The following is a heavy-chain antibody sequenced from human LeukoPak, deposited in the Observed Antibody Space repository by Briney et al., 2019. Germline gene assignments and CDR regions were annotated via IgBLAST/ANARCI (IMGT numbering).Heavy chain of an antibody. CDR3: ARDYYGSGSYYAPFDY. Sequence: ASVKVSCKASGYTFTGYYMHWVRQAPGQGLEWMGWINPNSGGTNYAQKFQGRVTVTRDTSISTAYMELSRLRSDDTAVYYCARDYYGSGSYYAPFDYWGQGTLVTVSS. CDR1: GYTFTGYY. J-gene: IGHJ4*02. CDR2: INPNSGGT. D-gene: IGHD3-10*01. V-gene: IGHV1-2*02.